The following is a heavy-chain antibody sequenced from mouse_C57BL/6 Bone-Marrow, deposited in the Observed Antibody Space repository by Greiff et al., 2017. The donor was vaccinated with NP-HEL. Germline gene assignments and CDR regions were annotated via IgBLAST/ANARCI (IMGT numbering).Heavy chain of an antibody. D-gene: IGHD1-1*01. Sequence: QVQLKESGSELRSPGSSVKLSCKDFDSEVFPIAYMSWVRQKPGHGFEWIGGILPSIGRTIYGEKFEDKATLDADTLSNTAYLELNSLTSEDSAIYYCARRSRYYYGSSYGYFDVWGTGTTVTVSS. V-gene: IGHV15-2*01. J-gene: IGHJ1*03. CDR3: ARRSRYYYGSSYGYFDV. CDR1: DSEVFPIAY. CDR2: ILPSIGRT.